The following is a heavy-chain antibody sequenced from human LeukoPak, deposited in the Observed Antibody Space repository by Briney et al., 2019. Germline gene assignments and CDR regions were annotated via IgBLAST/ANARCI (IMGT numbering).Heavy chain of an antibody. CDR2: IYYSGST. J-gene: IGHJ5*02. V-gene: IGHV4-59*08. Sequence: SETLSLTCTVSGGSISSYYWSWIRQPPGKGLEWIGYIYYSGSTNCNPSLKSRVTISVDTSKNQFSLKLSSVTAADTAVYYCARRDVYYYDSSGSSDPSWFDPWGQGTLVTVSS. CDR1: GGSISSYY. CDR3: ARRDVYYYDSSGSSDPSWFDP. D-gene: IGHD3-22*01.